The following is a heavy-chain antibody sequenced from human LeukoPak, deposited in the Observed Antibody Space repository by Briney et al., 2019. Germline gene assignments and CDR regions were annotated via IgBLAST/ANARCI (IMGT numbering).Heavy chain of an antibody. CDR1: GFTFSNYS. CDR2: ISSSSSYI. Sequence: GGSLRLSCAASGFTFSNYSMNRVRQAPGKGLEWVSSISSSSSYIYYADSVKGRFTISRDNAKNSLYLQMNSLRAEDTAVYYCARASVQIVVVPAASRYYYYGMDVWGQGTTVTVSS. D-gene: IGHD2-2*01. CDR3: ARASVQIVVVPAASRYYYYGMDV. J-gene: IGHJ6*02. V-gene: IGHV3-21*01.